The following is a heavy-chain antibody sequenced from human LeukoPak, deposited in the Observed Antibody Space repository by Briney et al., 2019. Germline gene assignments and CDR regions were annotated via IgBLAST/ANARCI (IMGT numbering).Heavy chain of an antibody. V-gene: IGHV4-39*01. CDR1: GGSISSSSYY. D-gene: IGHD1-26*01. Sequence: PSETLSLTCTVSGGSISSSSYYWGWIRQPPGKGLEWIGSIYYSGSTYYNPSLKSRVTISVDTSKNQFSLKLSSVTAANTAVYYCERVGATALRYAFDIWRQGTMVTVSS. CDR3: ERVGATALRYAFDI. J-gene: IGHJ3*02. CDR2: IYYSGST.